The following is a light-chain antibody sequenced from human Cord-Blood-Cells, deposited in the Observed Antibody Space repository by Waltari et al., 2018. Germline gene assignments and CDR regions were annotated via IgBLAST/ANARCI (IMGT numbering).Light chain of an antibody. CDR1: QSISSD. J-gene: IGKJ1*01. CDR2: AAS. V-gene: IGKV1-39*01. CDR3: QQSYNTPWT. Sequence: DIQMTQSPSSLSASVGDRVTITCRASQSISSDLNWYKQKPGKAPKLLIYAASSLQSGVPSRFSGSGSGTDFTLTISSLQPEDFATYYCQQSYNTPWTFGQGTKVEIK.